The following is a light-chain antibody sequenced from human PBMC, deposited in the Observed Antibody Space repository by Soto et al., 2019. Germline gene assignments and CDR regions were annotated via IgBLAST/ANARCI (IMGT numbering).Light chain of an antibody. Sequence: EIVLTQSPATLSVSPGEGATLSCRASQGVGITLAWYQQKPGQTPRLLIYGASTRATGVPARFSGSGSGTDFTLTISRLEPEDFAVYYCHHFGSLPETFGQGTNVE. V-gene: IGKV3-20*01. CDR1: QGVGIT. J-gene: IGKJ1*01. CDR3: HHFGSLPET. CDR2: GAS.